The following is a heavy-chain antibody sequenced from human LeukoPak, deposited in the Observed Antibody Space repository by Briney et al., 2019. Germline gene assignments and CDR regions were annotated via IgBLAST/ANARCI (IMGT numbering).Heavy chain of an antibody. V-gene: IGHV3-30-3*01. D-gene: IGHD4-17*01. J-gene: IGHJ4*02. CDR3: ARASDYGDYYFDY. CDR2: ISYDGSNK. CDR1: GFTFSSYA. Sequence: PGGSLRLSCAASGFTFSSYAMHWVRQAPGKGLEWVAVISYDGSNKYYADSVKGRFTISRDNSKNTLYLQMNSLRAEDTVVYYCARASDYGDYYFDYWGQGTLVTVSS.